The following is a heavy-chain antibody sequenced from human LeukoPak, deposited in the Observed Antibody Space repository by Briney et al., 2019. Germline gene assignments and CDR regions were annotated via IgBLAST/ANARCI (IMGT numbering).Heavy chain of an antibody. CDR2: ISSSSSTI. CDR3: ARDRMGGSYYYYGMDV. V-gene: IGHV3-48*02. CDR1: GSTFSDAW. D-gene: IGHD3-10*01. J-gene: IGHJ6*02. Sequence: WGSLRLSCAASGSTFSDAWMSWVRQAPGKGLEWVSYISSSSSTIYYADSVKGRFTMSRDNAKNSLYLQMNSLRDEDTAVYYCARDRMGGSYYYYGMDVWGQGTTVTVSS.